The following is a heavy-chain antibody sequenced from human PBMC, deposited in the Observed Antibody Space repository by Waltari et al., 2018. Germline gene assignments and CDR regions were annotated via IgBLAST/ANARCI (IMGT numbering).Heavy chain of an antibody. CDR1: GGTFSSYA. V-gene: IGHV1-69*13. D-gene: IGHD2-15*01. Sequence: QVQLVQSGAEVKKPGSSVKVSCKASGGTFSSYAISWVRQAPGQGLEWMGGIIPIFGTANYAQKFQGRVTITADESTSTAYMELSSLRSEDTAVYYCASALEDIVVVVAGRYYGMDVWGQGTTVTVSS. CDR2: IIPIFGTA. CDR3: ASALEDIVVVVAGRYYGMDV. J-gene: IGHJ6*02.